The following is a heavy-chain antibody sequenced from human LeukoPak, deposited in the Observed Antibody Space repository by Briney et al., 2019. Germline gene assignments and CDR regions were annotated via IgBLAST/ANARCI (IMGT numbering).Heavy chain of an antibody. CDR1: GFTFSTYG. CDR3: AKEQPSYYFDY. Sequence: GGSLRLSCAASGFTFSTYGMHWVRQAPGKGLEWVAVISYDGSNIYYADSVKGRFTISRDNSKNTLYLQMNSLRAEDTAVYYCAKEQPSYYFDYWGQGTLVTVSS. J-gene: IGHJ4*02. CDR2: ISYDGSNI. D-gene: IGHD6-13*01. V-gene: IGHV3-30*18.